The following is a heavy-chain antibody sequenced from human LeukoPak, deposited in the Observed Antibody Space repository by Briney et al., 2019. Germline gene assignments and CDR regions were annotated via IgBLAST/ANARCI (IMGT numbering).Heavy chain of an antibody. Sequence: ASVKVSCKASGYTFTGYYMHWVRQAPGQGLEWMGRISANNGDTKYAQKLQGRVTMTTDTSTSTAYMELRSLRSDDTAVYYCARGTSAAYWGQGTLVTVSS. CDR2: ISANNGDT. V-gene: IGHV1-18*04. CDR3: ARGTSAAY. D-gene: IGHD2-8*01. CDR1: GYTFTGYY. J-gene: IGHJ4*02.